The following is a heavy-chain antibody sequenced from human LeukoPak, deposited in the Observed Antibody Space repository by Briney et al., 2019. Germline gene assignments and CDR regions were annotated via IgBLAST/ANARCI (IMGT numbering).Heavy chain of an antibody. J-gene: IGHJ4*02. CDR2: IYYSGST. V-gene: IGHV4-39*01. Sequence: SETLSHTCSVSGGSISSSSYYWGWIRQPPGKGLEWIGSIYYSGSTYYNPSLKSRVTISVDTSKNQFSLKLSSVTAADTAVYYCAARTERATFDYWGQGTLVTVSS. D-gene: IGHD5-24*01. CDR3: AARTERATFDY. CDR1: GGSISSSSYY.